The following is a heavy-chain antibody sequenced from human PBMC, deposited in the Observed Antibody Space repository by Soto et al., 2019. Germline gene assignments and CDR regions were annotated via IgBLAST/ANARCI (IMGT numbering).Heavy chain of an antibody. D-gene: IGHD4-17*01. Sequence: GGSLRLSCAASGFTFSNAWMSWVRQAPGKGLEWVGRIKSKTDGGTTDYAAPVKGRFTISRDDSKNTLYLQMNSLKTEDTAVYYCTTDVYGDPYYFDYWGQGTLVTVSS. CDR3: TTDVYGDPYYFDY. V-gene: IGHV3-15*01. J-gene: IGHJ4*02. CDR2: IKSKTDGGTT. CDR1: GFTFSNAW.